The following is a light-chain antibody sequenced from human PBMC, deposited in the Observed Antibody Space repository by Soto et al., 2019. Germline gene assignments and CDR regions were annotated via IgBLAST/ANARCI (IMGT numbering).Light chain of an antibody. CDR1: QSVSSN. J-gene: IGKJ1*01. CDR3: QQYNNWPPWT. Sequence: EIMMTQSPATLSVSPGERATLSCRASQSVSSNLAWYQQKPGQAPRLLIYGASTRATGTPARFSGSGSGTEFTLTISSLQSVDFAVYYCQQYNNWPPWTFGQGTKVDIK. CDR2: GAS. V-gene: IGKV3-15*01.